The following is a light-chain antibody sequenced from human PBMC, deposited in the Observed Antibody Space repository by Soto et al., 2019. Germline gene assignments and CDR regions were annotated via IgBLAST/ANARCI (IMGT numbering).Light chain of an antibody. J-gene: IGKJ5*01. CDR1: QSVGSN. V-gene: IGKV3-15*01. Sequence: EIVLTQSPATLSLSPGEGATLSFRASQSVGSNLAWYQQKPAQAPRLLIYGVSTRATGTPARFSGSGSGTEFTLTISSLQSEDFAVYYCQQYNNWPITFGQGTRLEIK. CDR2: GVS. CDR3: QQYNNWPIT.